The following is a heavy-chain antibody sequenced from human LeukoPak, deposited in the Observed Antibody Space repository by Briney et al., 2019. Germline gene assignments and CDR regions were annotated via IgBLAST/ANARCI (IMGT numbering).Heavy chain of an antibody. D-gene: IGHD2-15*01. CDR2: INPNSGGT. V-gene: IGHV1-2*02. Sequence: ASVKVSCKASGGTFSSYAISWVRQAPGQGLEWIGWINPNSGGTNYAQKFQGRVTMTRDTSISTAYMELSRLRSDDTAVYYCAREGSYYYMDVWGKGTTVTVSS. CDR1: GGTFSSYA. J-gene: IGHJ6*03. CDR3: AREGSYYYMDV.